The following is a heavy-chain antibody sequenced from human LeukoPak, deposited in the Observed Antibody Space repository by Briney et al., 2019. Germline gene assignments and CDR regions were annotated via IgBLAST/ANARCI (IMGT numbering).Heavy chain of an antibody. CDR1: GGSISSSSYY. CDR3: AREIAAAGYFDY. CDR2: IYYSGST. D-gene: IGHD6-13*01. J-gene: IGHJ4*02. V-gene: IGHV4-39*07. Sequence: PSETLSLTCTVSGGSISSSSYYWGWIRQPPGKGLEWIGSIYYSGSTYYNPSLKSRVTISVDTSKNQFSLKLSSVTAADMAVYYCAREIAAAGYFDYWGQGTLVTVSS.